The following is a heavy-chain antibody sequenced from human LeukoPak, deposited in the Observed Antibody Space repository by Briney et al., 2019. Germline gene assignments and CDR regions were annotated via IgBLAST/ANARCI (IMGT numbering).Heavy chain of an antibody. CDR2: IYSSGST. V-gene: IGHV3-66*01. J-gene: IGHJ6*02. CDR3: ARDHYDILTGFYYGMDV. Sequence: GGSLRLSCAASGFTVSSNYMSWVRQAPGKGLEWVSLIYSSGSTYYADSVKGRFTISRDNSKNTLYLQMNSLRAEDTAVYYCARDHYDILTGFYYGMDVWGQGTTVTVSS. D-gene: IGHD3-9*01. CDR1: GFTVSSNY.